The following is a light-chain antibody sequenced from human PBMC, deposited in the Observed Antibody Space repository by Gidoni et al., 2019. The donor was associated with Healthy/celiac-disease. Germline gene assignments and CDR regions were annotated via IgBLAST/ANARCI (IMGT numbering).Light chain of an antibody. CDR3: HQYYSYPLT. V-gene: IGKV1-8*01. CDR1: QGISSY. J-gene: IGKJ1*01. CDR2: AAS. Sequence: AIRMTQSPSSFSASTGDRVTITCRASQGISSYLAWYQQKPGKAPKLLIYAASTLQSVVPSRFSGSGSGTDFTLTISCLQSEDFATYYCHQYYSYPLTFGQGTKVEIK.